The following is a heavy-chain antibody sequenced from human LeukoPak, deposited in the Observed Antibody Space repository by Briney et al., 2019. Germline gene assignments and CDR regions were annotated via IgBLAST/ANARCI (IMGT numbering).Heavy chain of an antibody. CDR3: ARVYYDSSGYYPFDY. CDR1: GFTVSSNY. Sequence: GGSLRLSCAASGFTVSSNYMSWVRQAPGKGLEWVSVIYSGGSTYYADSVKGRFTISRDNSENTLYLQMNSLRAEGTAVYYCARVYYDSSGYYPFDYWGQGTLVTVSS. D-gene: IGHD3-22*01. CDR2: IYSGGST. J-gene: IGHJ4*02. V-gene: IGHV3-53*01.